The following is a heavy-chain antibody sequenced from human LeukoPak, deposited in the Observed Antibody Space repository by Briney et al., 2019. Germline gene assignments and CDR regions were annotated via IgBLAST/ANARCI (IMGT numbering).Heavy chain of an antibody. J-gene: IGHJ4*02. V-gene: IGHV3-7*01. CDR3: ARGSLELRYDFDY. Sequence: GRSLRLSCAASGFTFSSYWMSWVRQAPGKGLEWVANIKQDGSEKYYVDSVKGRFTISRDNAKNSLYLQMNSLRAEDTAVYYCARGSLELRYDFDYWGQGTLVTVSS. D-gene: IGHD1-7*01. CDR2: IKQDGSEK. CDR1: GFTFSSYW.